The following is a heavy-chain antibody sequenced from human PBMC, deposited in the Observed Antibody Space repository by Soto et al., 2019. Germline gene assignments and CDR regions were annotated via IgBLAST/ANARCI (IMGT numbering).Heavy chain of an antibody. V-gene: IGHV3-30*18. D-gene: IGHD1-7*01. CDR2: ISYDGSNK. CDR1: GFTFSSYW. CDR3: AKAVSQNSMRQPLDY. J-gene: IGHJ4*02. Sequence: GGSLRLSCAASGFTFSSYWMSWVRQAPGKGLEWVAVISYDGSNKYYADSVKGRFTISRDNSKNTLYLQMNSLRAEDTVVYYCAKAVSQNSMRQPLDYWGQGTRVTVSS.